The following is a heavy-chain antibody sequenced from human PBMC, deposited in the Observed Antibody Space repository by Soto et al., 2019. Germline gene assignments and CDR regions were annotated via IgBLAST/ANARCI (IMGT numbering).Heavy chain of an antibody. Sequence: LRLSCAASGFTFSSYSMNWVRQAPGKGLEWVSSISSSSSYIYYADSVKGRFTISRDNAKNPLYLQMNSLRAEDTAVYYCASNVPIDYWGQGTLVTVSS. CDR2: ISSSSSYI. CDR3: ASNVPIDY. J-gene: IGHJ4*02. V-gene: IGHV3-21*01. CDR1: GFTFSSYS.